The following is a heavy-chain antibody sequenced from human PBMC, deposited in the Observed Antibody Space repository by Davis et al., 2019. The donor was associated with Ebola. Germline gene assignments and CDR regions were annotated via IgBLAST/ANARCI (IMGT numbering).Heavy chain of an antibody. D-gene: IGHD2-2*01. CDR3: ARVQLVVPPDGWDYHYYYMDV. CDR2: INPNSGGT. Sequence: ASVQVSCKASGYTFTGYYMHWVRQAPGQGLEWMGWINPNSGGTNYAQKFQGRVTLTRDKSITTVYMELPSLRSDDTAVYFCARVQLVVPPDGWDYHYYYMDVWGKGSTVTVSS. CDR1: GYTFTGYY. J-gene: IGHJ6*03. V-gene: IGHV1-2*02.